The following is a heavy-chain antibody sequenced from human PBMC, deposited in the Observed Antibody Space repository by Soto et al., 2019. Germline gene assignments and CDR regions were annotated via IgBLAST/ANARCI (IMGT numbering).Heavy chain of an antibody. D-gene: IGHD1-26*01. CDR2: IHYSGRT. J-gene: IGHJ4*02. CDR3: VRVGVGIGNHFDS. Sequence: SDTLSLTSGVSNGSISVFYWTWIRQPPGKILEWIGYIHYSGRTDYNPSLTSRATMSVDTSKNQFSLNLKSITAADTAVYYCVRVGVGIGNHFDSWGRGTLVTVSS. V-gene: IGHV4-59*12. CDR1: NGSISVFY.